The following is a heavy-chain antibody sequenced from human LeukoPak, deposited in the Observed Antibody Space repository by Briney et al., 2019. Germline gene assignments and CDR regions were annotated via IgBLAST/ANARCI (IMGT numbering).Heavy chain of an antibody. CDR3: ARENPSGYYNRPIDY. CDR2: IYYSGSI. D-gene: IGHD3-22*01. J-gene: IGHJ4*02. Sequence: SETLSLTCTVSGGSISSYYWSWIRQPPGKGLEWIGYIYYSGSIKYNPSLKSRVTMSVDTSKNQFSLKLSSVTAADTAIYYCARENPSGYYNRPIDYWGQGTLVTVSS. CDR1: GGSISSYY. V-gene: IGHV4-59*01.